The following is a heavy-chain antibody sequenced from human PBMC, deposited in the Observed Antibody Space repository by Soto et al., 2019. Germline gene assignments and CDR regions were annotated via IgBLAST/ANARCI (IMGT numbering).Heavy chain of an antibody. J-gene: IGHJ3*02. D-gene: IGHD2-15*01. CDR2: IWYDGSNK. V-gene: IGHV3-33*01. CDR1: GFTFSSYG. Sequence: QVQLVESGGGVVQPGRSLRLSCAASGFTFSSYGMHWVRQAPGKGLEWVAVIWYDGSNKYYADSVKGRFTISRDNSKNTLYLQMNSLRAEDTAVYYCARDTGYCSGGSCYSFHAFDIWGQGTMVTVSS. CDR3: ARDTGYCSGGSCYSFHAFDI.